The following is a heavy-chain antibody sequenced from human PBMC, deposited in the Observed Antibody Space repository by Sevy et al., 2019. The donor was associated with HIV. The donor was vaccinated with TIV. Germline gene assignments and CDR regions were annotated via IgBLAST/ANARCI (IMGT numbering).Heavy chain of an antibody. CDR1: GFTFSSYS. CDR3: ATTTPYYYDSSGYCDY. D-gene: IGHD3-22*01. Sequence: GGSLRLSCAASGFTFSSYSMNWVRQAPGKGLEWVSVIYSGGSTYYADSVKGRFTISRDNSKNTLYLQMNSLRAEDTAVYYCATTTPYYYDSSGYCDYWGQGTLVTVSS. V-gene: IGHV3-53*01. J-gene: IGHJ4*02. CDR2: IYSGGST.